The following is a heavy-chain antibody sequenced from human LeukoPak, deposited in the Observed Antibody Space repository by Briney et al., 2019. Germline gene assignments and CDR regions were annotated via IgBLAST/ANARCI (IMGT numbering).Heavy chain of an antibody. CDR1: GFTFSSYS. J-gene: IGHJ5*02. Sequence: GGSLRLSCAASGFTFSSYSMNWVRQAPGKGLEWVSYISSSSSTIYYADSVKGRFTISRDNAKNSLYLQMNSLRAEDTAVYYCARDLYSGGPNWFDPWGQGTLVTVSS. CDR2: ISSSSSTI. D-gene: IGHD6-19*01. CDR3: ARDLYSGGPNWFDP. V-gene: IGHV3-48*04.